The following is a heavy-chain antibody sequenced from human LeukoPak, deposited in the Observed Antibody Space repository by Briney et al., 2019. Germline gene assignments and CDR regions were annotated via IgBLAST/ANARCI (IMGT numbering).Heavy chain of an antibody. D-gene: IGHD3-10*01. CDR3: ARGRVRGDFDY. Sequence: GGSLRLSCAASGLNVSRNYMSWVRQAPGKGLEWVSVIYAGAQTYYADSVRGRFTISRHISKNTLYLQMNSLRAEDTAVYYCARGRVRGDFDYWGQGTLVTVSS. CDR1: GLNVSRNY. J-gene: IGHJ4*02. CDR2: IYAGAQT. V-gene: IGHV3-53*04.